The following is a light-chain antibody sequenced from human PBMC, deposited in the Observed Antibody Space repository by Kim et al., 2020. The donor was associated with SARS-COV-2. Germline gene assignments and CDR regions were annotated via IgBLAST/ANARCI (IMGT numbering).Light chain of an antibody. Sequence: GVPSRFRGSGSGTEFSLTISNLQPEDFATYYCQQTYTAPPYTFGQGTKLEI. V-gene: IGKV1-39*01. J-gene: IGKJ2*01. CDR3: QQTYTAPPYT.